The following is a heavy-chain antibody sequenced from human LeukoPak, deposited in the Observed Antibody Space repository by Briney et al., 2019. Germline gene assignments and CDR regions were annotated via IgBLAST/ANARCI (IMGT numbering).Heavy chain of an antibody. CDR3: ARGPFTIFGVATGYYYGMDV. CDR2: INHSGST. Sequence: SETLSLTCAVYGGSFSGYYWSWIRQPPGKGLEWIGEINHSGSTNYNPSLKNRVTISVDTSKNQFSLKLSSVTAADTAVYYCARGPFTIFGVATGYYYGMDVWGQGTTVTVSS. J-gene: IGHJ6*02. V-gene: IGHV4-34*01. CDR1: GGSFSGYY. D-gene: IGHD3-3*01.